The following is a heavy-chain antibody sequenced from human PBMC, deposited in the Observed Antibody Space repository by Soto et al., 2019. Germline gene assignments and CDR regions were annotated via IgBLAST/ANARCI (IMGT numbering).Heavy chain of an antibody. CDR2: INAGNGNT. CDR1: GYTFTSYA. J-gene: IGHJ5*02. V-gene: IGHV1-3*01. CDR3: ARDTFDP. Sequence: QVQLVQSGAEVKKPGASVKVSCNASGYTFTSYAMHWVRQAPGQRLEWMGWINAGNGNTKYSQKFQGRVTITRDTSASTAYMELSSLRSEDTALYYCARDTFDPWGQGTLVTVSS.